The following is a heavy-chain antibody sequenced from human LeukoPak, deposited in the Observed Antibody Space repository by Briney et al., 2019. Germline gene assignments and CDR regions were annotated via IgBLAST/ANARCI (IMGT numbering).Heavy chain of an antibody. CDR3: ARGDYGGNSGSTDAFDI. CDR2: INHSGST. V-gene: IGHV4-34*01. Sequence: SETLSLTCAVYGGPFSGYYWSWIRQPPGKGLEWIGEINHSGSTNYNPSLKSRVTISVDTSKNQFSLKLSSVTAADTAVYYCARGDYGGNSGSTDAFDIWGQGTMVTVSS. J-gene: IGHJ3*02. CDR1: GGPFSGYY. D-gene: IGHD4-23*01.